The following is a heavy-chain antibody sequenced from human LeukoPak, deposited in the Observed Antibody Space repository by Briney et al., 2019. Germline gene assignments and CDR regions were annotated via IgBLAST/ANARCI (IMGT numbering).Heavy chain of an antibody. CDR1: GFTFSSCS. CDR3: ARDNRFASGWPDVY. CDR2: ISSSSSYI. Sequence: PGGSLRLSCAASGFTFSSCSMNWVRQAPGKGLEWVSSISSSSSYIYYADSVKGRFTISRDNAKNSLYLQMNSLRAEDTAVYYCARDNRFASGWPDVYWGQGTLVTVSS. J-gene: IGHJ4*02. V-gene: IGHV3-21*01. D-gene: IGHD6-19*01.